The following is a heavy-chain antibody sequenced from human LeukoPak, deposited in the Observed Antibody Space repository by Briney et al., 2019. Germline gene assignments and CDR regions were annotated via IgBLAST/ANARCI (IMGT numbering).Heavy chain of an antibody. D-gene: IGHD5-12*01. CDR3: ARRYSGYGNAFDI. CDR2: IYYSGST. V-gene: IGHV4-59*08. Sequence: ASETLSLTCTVSGGSISSYYWSWIRQPPGKGLEWIGYIYYSGSTNYNPSLKSRVTISVDTSKNQFSLKLSSVTAADTAVYYCARRYSGYGNAFDIWGQGTMVTVSS. J-gene: IGHJ3*02. CDR1: GGSISSYY.